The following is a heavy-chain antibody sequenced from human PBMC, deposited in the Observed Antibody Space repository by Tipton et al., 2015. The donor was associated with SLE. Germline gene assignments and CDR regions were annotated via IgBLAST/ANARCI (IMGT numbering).Heavy chain of an antibody. CDR2: INHSGRI. V-gene: IGHV4-34*01. J-gene: IGHJ4*02. D-gene: IGHD2-15*01. CDR3: ARGSVVADDF. CDR1: CEFLSGHY. Sequence: TLSLTCTVYCEFLSGHYWVWNRQPPGKGLGWIGDINHSGRIDYNPSLMSRVTISVDTSKNQLSLKLTSVTAADTAVYYCARGSVVADDFWGQGTLVTVSS.